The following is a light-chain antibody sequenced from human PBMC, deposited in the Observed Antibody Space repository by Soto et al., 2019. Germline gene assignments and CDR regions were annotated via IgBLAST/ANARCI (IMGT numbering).Light chain of an antibody. CDR1: QSVSSNY. J-gene: IGKJ1*01. Sequence: DIVLTQSPGTLSLSPGEGATLSCRASQSVSSNYLAWHQQKPGQAPRLLIYGASSRATGIPDRFSGSGSGTDFTLTISRLEPEDFAVYFCQQYGSSPPWTFGQGTKVEI. CDR2: GAS. V-gene: IGKV3-20*01. CDR3: QQYGSSPPWT.